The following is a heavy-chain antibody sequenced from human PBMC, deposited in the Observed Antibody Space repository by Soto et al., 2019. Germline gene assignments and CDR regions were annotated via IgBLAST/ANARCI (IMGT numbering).Heavy chain of an antibody. D-gene: IGHD3-10*01. Sequence: EVQLVDSGGGLVQPGGSLRLSCAASGFTFTGFWMAWVRQAPGKGLEWVANINQDGSQRYYMDSVKGRFTISRDNVEKSLYLQTNSLRAEDTAVYYCARTGDDYWGQGTLVTVSS. CDR2: INQDGSQR. CDR3: ARTGDDY. V-gene: IGHV3-7*01. J-gene: IGHJ4*02. CDR1: GFTFTGFW.